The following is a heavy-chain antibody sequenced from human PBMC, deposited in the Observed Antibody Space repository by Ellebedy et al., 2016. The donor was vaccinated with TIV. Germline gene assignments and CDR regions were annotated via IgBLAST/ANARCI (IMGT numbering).Heavy chain of an antibody. CDR3: ARYRGTTMTVSDY. Sequence: GESLKISCAASGFTFSSYGMHWVRQAPGKGLGWVAVIWFDVSNKYHADSVKGRFTISRDNSKNTLNLQLNSLSSEDTAVYYCARYRGTTMTVSDYWGQGTLVTVSS. CDR1: GFTFSSYG. CDR2: IWFDVSNK. V-gene: IGHV3-33*08. J-gene: IGHJ4*02. D-gene: IGHD3-22*01.